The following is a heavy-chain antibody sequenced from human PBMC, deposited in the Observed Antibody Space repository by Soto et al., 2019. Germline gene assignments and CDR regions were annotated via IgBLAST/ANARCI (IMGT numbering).Heavy chain of an antibody. Sequence: SETVSLTCTVSGGSISSSSYYWGWIRQPPGKGLEWIGSIYYSGSTYYNPSLKSRVTISVDTSKNQFSLKLSSVTAADTAVYYCARQFTSMFDYWGQGALVTVSS. D-gene: IGHD3-16*01. V-gene: IGHV4-39*01. CDR2: IYYSGST. CDR3: ARQFTSMFDY. J-gene: IGHJ4*02. CDR1: GGSISSSSYY.